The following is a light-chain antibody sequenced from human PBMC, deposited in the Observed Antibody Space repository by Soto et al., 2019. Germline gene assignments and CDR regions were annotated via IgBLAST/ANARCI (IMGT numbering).Light chain of an antibody. V-gene: IGKV3-20*01. Sequence: IVLTQSPGTLSLSPGERATLSCRGSQSVDSNYLAWYQQKPGQAPRLLIYGGSRRATGIPDRFSGGGSGTAFTLTIGSLEPEDYAVYYCQQYSSGMFGQGTKVEI. CDR1: QSVDSNY. J-gene: IGKJ1*01. CDR2: GGS. CDR3: QQYSSGM.